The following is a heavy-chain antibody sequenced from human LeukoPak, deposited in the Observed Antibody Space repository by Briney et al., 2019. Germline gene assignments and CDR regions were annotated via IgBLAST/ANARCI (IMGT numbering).Heavy chain of an antibody. CDR2: ISSGGSTI. J-gene: IGHJ5*02. Sequence: PGGSLGLSCAASGFTFSSFEMKWVRQAQGKGREWVSYISSGGSTIYYADSVKGRFTISRRNATNSLYLRMNSLRAEDTAVYYCARGLRATYCSGGSCYSAVHWFDPWGQGTLVTVSS. CDR1: GFTFSSFE. CDR3: ARGLRATYCSGGSCYSAVHWFDP. D-gene: IGHD2-15*01. V-gene: IGHV3-48*03.